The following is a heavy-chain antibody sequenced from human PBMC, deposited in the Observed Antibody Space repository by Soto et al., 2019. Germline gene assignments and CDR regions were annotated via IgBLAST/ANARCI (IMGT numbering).Heavy chain of an antibody. Sequence: SETLSLTCTVSGGSISSSSYYWGWIRQPPGKGLEWIGSIYYSGSTYYNPSLKSRVTISVDTSKNQFSLKLSSVTAADTAVYYCAAPSPEAGYSIRMVTGKFDYWGQGTLVTVSS. D-gene: IGHD6-13*01. CDR1: GGSISSSSYY. CDR2: IYYSGST. V-gene: IGHV4-39*01. J-gene: IGHJ4*02. CDR3: AAPSPEAGYSIRMVTGKFDY.